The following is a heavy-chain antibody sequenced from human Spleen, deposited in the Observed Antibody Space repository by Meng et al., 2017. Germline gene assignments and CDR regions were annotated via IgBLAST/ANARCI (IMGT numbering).Heavy chain of an antibody. CDR3: ARKAGNCVTTTCYSLDY. Sequence: ASVKVSCKVSGYTLTELSMHWVRQAPGKGLEWMGGFDPEDGETIYAQKFQGRVTMTEDTSTDTAYMELSSLRSEDTAVYFCARKAGNCVTTTCYSLDYWGQGTLVTVSS. CDR2: FDPEDGET. V-gene: IGHV1-24*01. CDR1: GYTLTELS. J-gene: IGHJ4*02. D-gene: IGHD2-2*01.